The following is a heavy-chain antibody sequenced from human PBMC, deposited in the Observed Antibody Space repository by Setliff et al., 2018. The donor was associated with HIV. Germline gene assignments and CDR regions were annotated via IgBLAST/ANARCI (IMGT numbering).Heavy chain of an antibody. CDR3: ARASLASSGYLYYYYYYMDV. J-gene: IGHJ6*03. CDR2: INHSGST. V-gene: IGHV4-34*01. CDR1: GGSFSDYF. Sequence: PSETLSLTSAVYGGSFSDYFWSWIRQPPGKGLEWIGEINHSGSTNYTPSLETRVTIPVDTSKNQFSLKLRSVTAADTAVYYCARASLASSGYLYYYYYYMDVWGKGTTVTVSS. D-gene: IGHD3-22*01.